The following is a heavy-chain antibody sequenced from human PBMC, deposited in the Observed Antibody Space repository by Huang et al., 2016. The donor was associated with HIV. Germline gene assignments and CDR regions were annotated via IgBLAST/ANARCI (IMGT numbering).Heavy chain of an antibody. J-gene: IGHJ6*02. V-gene: IGHV3-53*01. CDR2: SDSGDKT. D-gene: IGHD3-10*01. CDR3: AREMMVRGVSVPITDGYFYYGMDV. CDR1: GFPVTTNY. Sequence: VQLVESGGALVQPGGSLRLSCAASGFPVTTNYMNWVRQAPGKGLEWVSTSDSGDKTSQADSWKGRFTVSRDNSKNTMYLQMNSLRVEDTATYYCAREMMVRGVSVPITDGYFYYGMDVWGHGTTISVSS.